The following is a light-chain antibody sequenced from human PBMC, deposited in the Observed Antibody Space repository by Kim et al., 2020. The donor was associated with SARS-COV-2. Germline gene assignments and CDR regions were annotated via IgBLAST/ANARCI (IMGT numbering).Light chain of an antibody. CDR3: QQYYSVPLT. CDR2: WAS. Sequence: ATINCKSSQSVAPSPNNENYLNWYQQKPGQPPKLLIYWASARESGVPDRFSGSGSGTEFTLTITNLQAEDVAVYYCQQYYSVPLTFGGGTKVDIK. V-gene: IGKV4-1*01. CDR1: QSVAPSPNNENY. J-gene: IGKJ4*01.